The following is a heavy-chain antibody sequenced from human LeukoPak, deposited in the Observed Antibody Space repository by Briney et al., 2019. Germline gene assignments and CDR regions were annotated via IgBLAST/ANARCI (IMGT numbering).Heavy chain of an antibody. V-gene: IGHV4-4*08. Sequence: SETLSLTCTVSGDSISSYYWSWIRQPPGKGLEWIGYNYTSGGTNYIPSLKGRVTIPIDTSKNQFSLKLSSVTAADSAVYYCARLTRLSTSPDRYYLDYWGQGTLVTVSS. J-gene: IGHJ4*02. CDR2: NYTSGGT. D-gene: IGHD6-6*01. CDR1: GDSISSYY. CDR3: ARLTRLSTSPDRYYLDY.